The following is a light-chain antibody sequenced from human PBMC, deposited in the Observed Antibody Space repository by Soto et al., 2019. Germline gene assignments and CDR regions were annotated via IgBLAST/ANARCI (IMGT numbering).Light chain of an antibody. V-gene: IGLV2-14*01. J-gene: IGLJ2*01. CDR1: SSDVGGYKY. CDR2: EVS. Sequence: QSALTQPASVSGSPGQSITISCTGTSSDVGGYKYVSLYQQYPGKAPKLMIYEVSNLPSGVSNRFSGSKSGNTASLTISGLQAEDEADYYGSSYTSISTSDVGFGGGTKLTVL. CDR3: SSYTSISTSDVG.